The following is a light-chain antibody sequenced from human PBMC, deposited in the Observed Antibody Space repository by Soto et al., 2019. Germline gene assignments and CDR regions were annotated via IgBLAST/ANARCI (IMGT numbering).Light chain of an antibody. V-gene: IGLV3-1*01. Sequence: SYELTQPPSVSVSPGQTASITCSGDKLGDKYACWYQQKPGQSPVLVIYLDVKRPSGIPERFSGCNSGNTATLTISGTQAMDEADYYCQAWDSSTNWVFGGGTKLTVL. CDR3: QAWDSSTNWV. J-gene: IGLJ3*02. CDR2: LDV. CDR1: KLGDKY.